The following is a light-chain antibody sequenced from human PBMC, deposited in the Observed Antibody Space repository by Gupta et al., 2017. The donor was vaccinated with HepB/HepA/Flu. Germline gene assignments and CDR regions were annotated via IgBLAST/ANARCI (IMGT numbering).Light chain of an antibody. CDR3: YSAADNNLV. V-gene: IGLV3-27*01. Sequence: SSALTQPSSVSVSPGQTARITCSGAVLAKKYARWVQQKPGQAPVLVIHKDRERPSEIPERFSGSSSGTTVTLTISGAQVEDEDDYYCYSAADNNLVFGGGTKLTVL. CDR2: KDR. J-gene: IGLJ3*02. CDR1: VLAKKY.